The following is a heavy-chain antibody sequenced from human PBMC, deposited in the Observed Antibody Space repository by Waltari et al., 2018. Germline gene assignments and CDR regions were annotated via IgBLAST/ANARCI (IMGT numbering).Heavy chain of an antibody. D-gene: IGHD6-13*01. Sequence: EVQLVESGGGLVQPGRSLRLSCAASGFTFDDYAMHWVRQAPGKGLEWVSGISWNSGSIGYADSVKGRFTISRDNAKNSLYLQMNSLRAEDTALYYCAKDYSSSWFFVYWGQGTLVTVSS. V-gene: IGHV3-9*01. CDR1: GFTFDDYA. CDR2: ISWNSGSI. J-gene: IGHJ4*02. CDR3: AKDYSSSWFFVY.